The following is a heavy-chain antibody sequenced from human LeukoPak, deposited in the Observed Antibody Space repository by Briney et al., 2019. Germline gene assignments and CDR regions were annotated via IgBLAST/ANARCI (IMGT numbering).Heavy chain of an antibody. CDR1: GFTFSDYY. Sequence: GGSLRLSCAASGFTFSDYYMSWIRQAPGKGLEWVSYISNSGSTIYYADSVKGRFTISRDNAKNSLYLQMNSLRAEDTAVYYCAKGLPATLLDYWGQGTLVTVSS. V-gene: IGHV3-11*01. D-gene: IGHD2-2*01. J-gene: IGHJ4*02. CDR3: AKGLPATLLDY. CDR2: ISNSGSTI.